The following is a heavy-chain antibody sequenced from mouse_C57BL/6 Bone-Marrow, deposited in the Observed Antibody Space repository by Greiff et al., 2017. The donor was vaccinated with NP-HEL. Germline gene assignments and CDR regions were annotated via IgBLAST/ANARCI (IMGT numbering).Heavy chain of an antibody. CDR3: ARRGYYGTPFAY. Sequence: EVQLHQSGPELVKPGASVKISCKASGYTFTDYYMNWVKQSHGKSLEWIGDINPNNGGTSYNQKFKGKATLTVDKSSSTAYMELRSLTSEDSAVYYCARRGYYGTPFAYWGQGTLVTVSA. CDR1: GYTFTDYY. CDR2: INPNNGGT. V-gene: IGHV1-26*01. D-gene: IGHD1-1*01. J-gene: IGHJ3*01.